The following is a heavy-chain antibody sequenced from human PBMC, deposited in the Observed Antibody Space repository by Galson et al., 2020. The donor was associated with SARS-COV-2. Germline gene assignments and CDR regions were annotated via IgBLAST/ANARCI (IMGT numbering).Heavy chain of an antibody. CDR1: GYTLTELS. CDR2: FDPEDGET. V-gene: IGHV1-24*01. J-gene: IGHJ4*02. CDR3: ATAWAVTTRGALGY. D-gene: IGHD4-17*01. Sequence: KISCKVSGYTLTELSMHWVRQAPGKGLEWMGGFDPEDGETIYAQKFQGRVTMTEDTSTDTAYMELSSLRSEDTAVYYCATAWAVTTRGALGYWGQGTLVTVSS.